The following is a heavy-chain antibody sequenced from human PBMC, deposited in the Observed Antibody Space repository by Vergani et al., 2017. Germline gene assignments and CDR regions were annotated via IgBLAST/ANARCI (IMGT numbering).Heavy chain of an antibody. CDR1: GFTFSSYA. D-gene: IGHD6-13*01. CDR3: AKESGIAAAGTSWYYYYGMDV. J-gene: IGHJ6*02. CDR2: ISYDGSNK. Sequence: QVQLVESGGGVVQPGRSLRLSCAASGFTFSSYAMHWVRQAPGKGLEWVAVISYDGSNKYYADSVKGRFTISRDNSKNTLYLQMNSLRAEDTAVYYCAKESGIAAAGTSWYYYYGMDVWGQGTTVTVSS. V-gene: IGHV3-30-3*01.